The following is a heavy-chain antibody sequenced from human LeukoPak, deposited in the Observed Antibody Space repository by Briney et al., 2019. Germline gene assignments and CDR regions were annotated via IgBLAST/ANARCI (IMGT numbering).Heavy chain of an antibody. CDR3: ARGQDDLWSGYYNYFDS. J-gene: IGHJ4*02. V-gene: IGHV3-7*01. CDR2: IKQDGREK. Sequence: PGGSLRLSCAASGFTFSRYWMSWVRQAPAKGLEWVANIKQDGREKYYVDSVKGRFTISRDNAKNSLYLQMNRLRAEDTAVYYCARGQDDLWSGYYNYFDSWGQGALVTVSS. CDR1: GFTFSRYW. D-gene: IGHD3-3*01.